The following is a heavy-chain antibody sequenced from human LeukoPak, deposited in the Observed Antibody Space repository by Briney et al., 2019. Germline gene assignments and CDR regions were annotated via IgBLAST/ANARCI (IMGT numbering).Heavy chain of an antibody. CDR1: GFTFSSYA. CDR3: ARELSFGTGWYDY. D-gene: IGHD6-19*01. Sequence: PGRSLRLSCAASGFTFSSYAMHWVRQAPGKGLEWVAVISYDGSNKYYADSVKGRFTISRDNSKNTLYLQMSSLRPEDMAVYYCARELSFGTGWYDYWGQGTLVTVSS. J-gene: IGHJ4*02. CDR2: ISYDGSNK. V-gene: IGHV3-30-3*01.